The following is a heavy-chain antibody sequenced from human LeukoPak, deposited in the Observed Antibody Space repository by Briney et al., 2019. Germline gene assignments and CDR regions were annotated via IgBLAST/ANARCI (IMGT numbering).Heavy chain of an antibody. Sequence: ASVKVPCKASGYTFTGYYIHWVRQAPGQGLEXXXWIHPNSGGTNFVQKFQGRVTMTRDSSISTAYMEVSSLRSDDTAVYYCARAPVGGPLRFFDYWGQGTLVTVSS. D-gene: IGHD3-3*01. CDR2: IHPNSGGT. CDR1: GYTFTGYY. J-gene: IGHJ4*02. CDR3: ARAPVGGPLRFFDY. V-gene: IGHV1-2*02.